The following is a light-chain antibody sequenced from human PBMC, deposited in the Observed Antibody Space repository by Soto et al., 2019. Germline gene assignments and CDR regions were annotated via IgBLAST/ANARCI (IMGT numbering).Light chain of an antibody. V-gene: IGKV3-20*01. J-gene: IGKJ1*01. CDR2: GAS. Sequence: EIVLTQSPGTPSLSPVERATLSCRASQSVSSSQLAWYQQRPGQAPRLLVYGASNRATGIPDRFSGSGSGTDFTLTISRLEPEDFAVYYCQQYGSSPPRTFGQGTKVDIK. CDR1: QSVSSSQ. CDR3: QQYGSSPPRT.